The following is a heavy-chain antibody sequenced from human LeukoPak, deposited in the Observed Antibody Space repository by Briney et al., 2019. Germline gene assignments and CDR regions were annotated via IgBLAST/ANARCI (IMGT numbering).Heavy chain of an antibody. D-gene: IGHD5-18*01. V-gene: IGHV4-34*01. J-gene: IGHJ6*01. CDR1: GRSLSGYY. CDR3: ARRGYSYGWPRYYHGMDV. CDR2: IKHSGST. Sequence: SETLSLTCAVYGRSLSGYYWSWNRQPPGKGLEWIGEIKHSGSTNYHPSLKSRVTIPVNPPKNQFSLKLGSVTAADTAVYFCARRGYSYGWPRYYHGMDVWGQGTTVTVSS.